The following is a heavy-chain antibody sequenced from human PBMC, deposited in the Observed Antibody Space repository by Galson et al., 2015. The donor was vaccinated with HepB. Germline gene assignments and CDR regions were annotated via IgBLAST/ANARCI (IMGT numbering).Heavy chain of an antibody. CDR2: ISYDGSNK. CDR3: AKDGWYFYGSGSYYSN. V-gene: IGHV3-30*18. Sequence: SLRLSCAASGFTFSSYGMHWVRQAPGQGLEWVALISYDGSNKYYADSVKGRFTISRDNSKNTLYLQMNSLRAEDTAVYYCAKDGWYFYGSGSYYSNWGQGTLVTDSS. D-gene: IGHD3-10*01. CDR1: GFTFSSYG. J-gene: IGHJ4*02.